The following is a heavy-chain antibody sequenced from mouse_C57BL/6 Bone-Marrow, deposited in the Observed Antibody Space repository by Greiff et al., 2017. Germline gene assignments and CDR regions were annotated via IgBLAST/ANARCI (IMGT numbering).Heavy chain of an antibody. CDR2: ISDGGSYT. CDR3: ARDPGAWFAY. V-gene: IGHV5-4*01. Sequence: DVKLVESGGGLVKPGGSLKLSCAASGFTFSSYAMSWVRQTPEKRLEWVATISDGGSYTYYPDNVKGRFTISRDNAKNNLYLQMSHLKSEDTAMYYCARDPGAWFAYWGQGTLVTVSA. CDR1: GFTFSSYA. J-gene: IGHJ3*01.